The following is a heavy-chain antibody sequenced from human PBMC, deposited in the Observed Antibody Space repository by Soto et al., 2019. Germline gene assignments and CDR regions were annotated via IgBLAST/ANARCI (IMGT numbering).Heavy chain of an antibody. Sequence: QVQLVQSGAEVKKPGASVKVSCKASGYTFTSYDINWVRQATGQGLEWMGWMNPNSGNTGYAQKFQGRVTMTRNTSISTAYMELSSLRSEDTAVYYCARGLTPSGIAVAGTVDYWGQGTLVTVSS. CDR1: GYTFTSYD. D-gene: IGHD6-19*01. CDR2: MNPNSGNT. J-gene: IGHJ4*02. V-gene: IGHV1-8*01. CDR3: ARGLTPSGIAVAGTVDY.